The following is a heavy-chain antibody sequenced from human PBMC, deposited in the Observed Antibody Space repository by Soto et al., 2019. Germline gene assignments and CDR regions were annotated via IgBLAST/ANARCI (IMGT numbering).Heavy chain of an antibody. V-gene: IGHV1-69*08. Sequence: QVQLVQSGAEVKKPGSSVKVSCKASGGTFSSYTISWVRQAPGQGLEWMGRIIPILGIANYAQKFQGRVTNTADKSTSTAYMELSSLRSEDTAVYYCAREEYYYGSGAFFDYWGQGTLVTVSS. CDR3: AREEYYYGSGAFFDY. CDR2: IIPILGIA. J-gene: IGHJ4*02. CDR1: GGTFSSYT. D-gene: IGHD3-10*01.